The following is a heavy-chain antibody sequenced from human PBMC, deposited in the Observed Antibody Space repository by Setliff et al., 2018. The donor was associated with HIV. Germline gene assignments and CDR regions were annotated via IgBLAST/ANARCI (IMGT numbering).Heavy chain of an antibody. J-gene: IGHJ4*02. CDR2: INPKTAAT. V-gene: IGHV1-2*02. CDR1: AYTFTDYF. Sequence: ASVKVSCKTSAYTFTDYFVHWVRLAPGQGLEWMGWINPKTAATHYAQDFQGRVTMTSDTSTSTVYLELSRVRSDDTAVYYCARDHFGSWYSGSSGLAHWGQGTLVTVSS. CDR3: ARDHFGSWYSGSSGLAH. D-gene: IGHD6-6*01.